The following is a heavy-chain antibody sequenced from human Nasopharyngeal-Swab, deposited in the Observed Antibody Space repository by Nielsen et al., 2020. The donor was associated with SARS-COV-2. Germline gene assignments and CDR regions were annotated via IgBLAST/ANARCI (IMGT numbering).Heavy chain of an antibody. J-gene: IGHJ4*02. D-gene: IGHD3-16*01. CDR1: GFTFSSYG. Sequence: GESLKISCTASGFTFSSYGMHWVRQAPGKGLEWVAVIWYDGSNKYYADSVKGRFTISRDNSKNTLYLQMNSLRAEDTVVYYCARDLSGGNLDYWGQGTLVTVSS. CDR3: ARDLSGGNLDY. V-gene: IGHV3-33*01. CDR2: IWYDGSNK.